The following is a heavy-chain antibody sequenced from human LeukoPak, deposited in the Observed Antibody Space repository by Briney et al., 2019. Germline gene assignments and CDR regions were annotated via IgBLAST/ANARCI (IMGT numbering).Heavy chain of an antibody. CDR1: GFTFSSYA. J-gene: IGHJ6*02. CDR3: AKDLGRGETIFGVVIPSLYGMDV. CDR2: ISGSGGST. V-gene: IGHV3-23*01. D-gene: IGHD3-3*01. Sequence: GGSLRLSCAASGFTFSSYAMSWVRQAPGKGLECVSAISGSGGSTYYADSVKGRFTISRDNSKNTLYLQMNRLRAEDTAVYYCAKDLGRGETIFGVVIPSLYGMDVWGQGTTVTVSS.